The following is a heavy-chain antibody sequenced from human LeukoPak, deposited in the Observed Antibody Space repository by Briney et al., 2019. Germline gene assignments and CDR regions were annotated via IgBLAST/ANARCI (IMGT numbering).Heavy chain of an antibody. J-gene: IGHJ5*02. Sequence: NPSETLSLTCSVSGGSISNYYWSWIRQPAGKGLEWIGRTYSNGSTNYTPSLKSRVTMSLDTSKNQFSLKLSSVTAADTAIYYCVRDWMYGIVVVSAAYWFDPWGQGTLVTVSS. CDR1: GGSISNYY. D-gene: IGHD2-2*01. CDR2: TYSNGST. CDR3: VRDWMYGIVVVSAAYWFDP. V-gene: IGHV4-4*07.